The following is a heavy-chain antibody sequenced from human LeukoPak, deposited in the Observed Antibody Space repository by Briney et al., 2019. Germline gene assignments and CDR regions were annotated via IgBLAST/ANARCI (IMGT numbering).Heavy chain of an antibody. CDR1: GFTFSSYA. CDR3: TKQGTPGCGYFDY. CDR2: ISGSGSLT. V-gene: IGHV3-23*01. J-gene: IGHJ4*02. D-gene: IGHD2-21*01. Sequence: PGGSLILSCAAPGFTFSSYAMNWVRQAPGEGLEWVSTISGSGSLTFYANSVKGRFTISRDNSKDTLDLQMNSLRAEDTVVYYCTKQGTPGCGYFDYWGQGSLVTVSS.